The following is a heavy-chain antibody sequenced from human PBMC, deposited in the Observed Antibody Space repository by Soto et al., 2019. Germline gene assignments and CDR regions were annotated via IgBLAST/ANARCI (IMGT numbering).Heavy chain of an antibody. CDR2: IYHSGST. J-gene: IGHJ4*02. Sequence: SETLSLTSAVSGASISIGGYSWSWIRQPPGKGLEWIGYIYHSGSTYYNPSLKSRVTISVDRSKNQFSLKLSSVTAADTAVYYCARVPDYWGQGTLVTVSS. V-gene: IGHV4-30-2*01. CDR1: GASISIGGYS. CDR3: ARVPDY.